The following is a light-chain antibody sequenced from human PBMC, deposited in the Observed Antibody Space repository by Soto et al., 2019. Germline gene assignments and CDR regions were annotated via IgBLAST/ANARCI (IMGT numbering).Light chain of an antibody. CDR1: QSVSSN. Sequence: EIVMTQSPATLSVSTGERATLSCRASQSVSSNLAWYQQKPGQAPRLLIYGASTRATGIPARFSGSGSGTEFTLTISSQQSEDFEVYYCQQYNNWPGTFGQGNKVEIK. J-gene: IGKJ1*01. V-gene: IGKV3-15*01. CDR3: QQYNNWPGT. CDR2: GAS.